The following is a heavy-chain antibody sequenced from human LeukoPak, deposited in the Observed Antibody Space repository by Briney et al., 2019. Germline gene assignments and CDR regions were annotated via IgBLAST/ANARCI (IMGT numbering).Heavy chain of an antibody. D-gene: IGHD2-21*02. Sequence: PSETLSLTCTVSGGSVSSGSYYWGWIRQPPGKGLEWIGNIYYSGSTYYNPSLKSRVTISVDTSKNQFSLKLSSVTAADTAVYYCARDQYCGGGCYLGAFDIWGQGTMVTVSS. J-gene: IGHJ3*02. CDR1: GGSVSSGSYY. V-gene: IGHV4-39*07. CDR2: IYYSGST. CDR3: ARDQYCGGGCYLGAFDI.